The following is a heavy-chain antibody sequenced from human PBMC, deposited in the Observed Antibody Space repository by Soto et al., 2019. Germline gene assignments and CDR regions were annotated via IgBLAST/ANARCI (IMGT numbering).Heavy chain of an antibody. J-gene: IGHJ6*03. V-gene: IGHV1-69*02. CDR1: GGTFSSYT. CDR2: IIPILGIA. Sequence: KVSCKASGGTFSSYTISWVRQAPGQGLEWMGRIIPILGIANYAQKFQGRVTITADKSTSTAYMELSSLRSEDTAVYYCARATGPYYYYYMDVWGKGTTVTVSS. CDR3: ARATGPYYYYYMDV. D-gene: IGHD3-9*01.